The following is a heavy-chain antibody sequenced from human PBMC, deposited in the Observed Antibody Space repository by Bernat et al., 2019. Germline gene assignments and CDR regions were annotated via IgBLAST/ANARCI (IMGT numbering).Heavy chain of an antibody. CDR3: ARDGSIARLVARWELPYIDY. V-gene: IGHV1-2*02. Sequence: QVQLVQSGAEVKKPGASVKVSCKASGYTFTGYYMHWVQQAPGQGLEWMGWINPNSGGTNYAQKFQGRVTMTRDTSISTAYMELSRLRSDDTAVYYCARDGSIARLVARWELPYIDYWGQGTLVTVSS. CDR2: INPNSGGT. J-gene: IGHJ4*02. CDR1: GYTFTGYY. D-gene: IGHD1-26*01.